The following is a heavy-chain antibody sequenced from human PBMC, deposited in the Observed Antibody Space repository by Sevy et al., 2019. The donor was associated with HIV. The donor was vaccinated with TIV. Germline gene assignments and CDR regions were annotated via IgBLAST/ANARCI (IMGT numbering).Heavy chain of an antibody. D-gene: IGHD3-9*01. V-gene: IGHV1-8*01. CDR1: GYTFTSYD. J-gene: IGHJ6*02. CDR3: ARSFYGILTAHYGMDV. CDR2: MNPNSGNT. Sequence: APVKVSCKASGYTFTSYDINWVRQATGQGLEWMGWMNPNSGNTGYAQKFQGRVTMTRNTSISTAYMELSSLRSEDTAVYYCARSFYGILTAHYGMDVWGQGTTVTVSS.